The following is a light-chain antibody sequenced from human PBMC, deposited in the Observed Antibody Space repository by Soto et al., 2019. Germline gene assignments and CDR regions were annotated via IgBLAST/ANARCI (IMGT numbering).Light chain of an antibody. CDR1: QSLGTNF. Sequence: EIVLTQSPGTLSLSPGESGTLSCRARQSLGTNFLAWFQQKPGQAPRLLIYGASTRATGIPDRFSGSGSGTDFTLTITRLEPEDAAVYCCQHYGVSPRTFGQGTKVQIK. CDR2: GAS. CDR3: QHYGVSPRT. J-gene: IGKJ1*01. V-gene: IGKV3-20*01.